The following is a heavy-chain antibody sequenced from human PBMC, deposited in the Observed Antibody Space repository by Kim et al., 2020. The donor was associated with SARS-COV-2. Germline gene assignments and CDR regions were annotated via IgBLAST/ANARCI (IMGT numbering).Heavy chain of an antibody. D-gene: IGHD6-13*01. V-gene: IGHV4-39*07. Sequence: SETLSLTCTVSGGSISSSSYYWGWIRQPPGKGLEWIGSIYYSGSTYYNPSLKSRVTISVDTSKNQFSLKLSSVTAADTAVYYCAREGIAGLYYFDYWGQGTLVTVSS. CDR1: GGSISSSSYY. CDR3: AREGIAGLYYFDY. CDR2: IYYSGST. J-gene: IGHJ4*02.